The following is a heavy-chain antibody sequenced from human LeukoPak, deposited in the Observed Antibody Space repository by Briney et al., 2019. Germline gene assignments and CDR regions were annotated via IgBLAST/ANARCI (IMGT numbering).Heavy chain of an antibody. CDR1: GGTFSSYA. D-gene: IGHD2-15*01. CDR3: AAQWSPTTYWFDP. CDR2: IIPIFGTA. Sequence: SVKVSCKAPGGTFSSYAISWVRQAPGQGLEWMGGIIPIFGTANYAQKFQGRVTITTDESTSTAYMELSSLRSEDTAVYYCAAQWSPTTYWFDPWGQGTLVTVSS. J-gene: IGHJ5*02. V-gene: IGHV1-69*05.